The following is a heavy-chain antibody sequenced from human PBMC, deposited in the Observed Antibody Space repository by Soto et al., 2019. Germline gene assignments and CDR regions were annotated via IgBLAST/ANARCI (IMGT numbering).Heavy chain of an antibody. CDR1: GFPFTSYG. CDR3: VGGQYYLDY. V-gene: IGHV3-30*03. J-gene: IGHJ4*02. D-gene: IGHD3-10*01. CDR2: ISYDGSDK. Sequence: QVQLVESGGGVVQPGRSLRLSCAASGFPFTSYGMHWVREGPDKGLEWVAIISYDGSDKYYADSVKGRFTISRDNSKNTPYLQMNSLRPEDTALYYCVGGQYYLDYRGQGTLVIVSS.